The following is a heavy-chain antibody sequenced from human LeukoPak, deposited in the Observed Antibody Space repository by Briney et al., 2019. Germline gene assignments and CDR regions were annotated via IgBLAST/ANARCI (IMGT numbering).Heavy chain of an antibody. CDR1: GGTFSSYA. D-gene: IGHD6-13*01. V-gene: IGHV1-69*04. J-gene: IGHJ6*02. CDR2: IIPIFGIA. CDR3: ARDHVQYSSSWQPPEDYYYYGMDV. Sequence: SVKVSCRASGGTFSSYAISWVRQAPGQGLEWMGRIIPIFGIANYAQKFQGRVTITADKSTSTAYMELSSLRSEDTAVYYCARDHVQYSSSWQPPEDYYYYGMDVWGQGTTVTVSS.